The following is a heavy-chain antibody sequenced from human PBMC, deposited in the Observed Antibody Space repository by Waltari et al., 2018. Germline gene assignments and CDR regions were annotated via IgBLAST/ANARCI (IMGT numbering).Heavy chain of an antibody. CDR2: VTNDGIEL. J-gene: IGHJ4*02. CDR3: ARDRAFAVSLQD. Sequence: QAPLVESGGGVVQPGRSLRLSCETSGFTFSRFSMHWVRQDPGKGLQWVAGVTNDGIELYADSVKGRFTISRDNAKSTVSLEMKSLRPDDTALYYCARDRAFAVSLQDWGQGTPVTVSS. D-gene: IGHD4-17*01. V-gene: IGHV3-30*04. CDR1: GFTFSRFS.